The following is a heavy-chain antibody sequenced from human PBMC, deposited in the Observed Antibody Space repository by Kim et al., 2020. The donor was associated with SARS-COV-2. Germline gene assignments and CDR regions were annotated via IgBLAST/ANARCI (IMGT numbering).Heavy chain of an antibody. CDR1: GGSISSSSYY. D-gene: IGHD3-9*01. Sequence: SETLSLTCTVSGGSISSSSYYWGWIRQPPGKGLEWIGSIYYSGSTYYNPSLKSRVTISVDTSKNQFSLKLSSVTAADTAVYYCARHDLDYDILTGYSPPFDYWGQGTLVTVSS. CDR3: ARHDLDYDILTGYSPPFDY. V-gene: IGHV4-39*01. J-gene: IGHJ4*02. CDR2: IYYSGST.